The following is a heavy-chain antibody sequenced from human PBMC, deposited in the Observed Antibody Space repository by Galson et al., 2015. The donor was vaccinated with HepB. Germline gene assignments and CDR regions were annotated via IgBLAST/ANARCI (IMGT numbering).Heavy chain of an antibody. CDR1: GFTFSSYA. CDR3: ARDETWLLPPDTFDI. D-gene: IGHD3-22*01. J-gene: IGHJ3*02. Sequence: SLRLSCAASGFTFSSYAMHWVRQAPGKGLEWVAVISYDGSNKYYADSVKGRFTISRDNSKNTLYLQMNSLRAEDTAVYYCARDETWLLPPDTFDIWGQGTMVTVSS. V-gene: IGHV3-30-3*01. CDR2: ISYDGSNK.